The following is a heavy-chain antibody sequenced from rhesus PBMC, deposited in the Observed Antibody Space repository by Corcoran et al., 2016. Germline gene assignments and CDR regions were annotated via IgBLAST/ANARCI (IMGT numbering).Heavy chain of an antibody. CDR3: ARGVSAIGP. Sequence: QVQLQESGPGLGKPPETLSLTCAVSGGLISREYWSWMRQATGKGLEWIGYICGGGSPTEYNPSLKSRVTLSVDTSKNQVSLKVTSVTAADTAVYYCARGVSAIGPWGQGLLVTVS. D-gene: IGHD2-39*01. J-gene: IGHJ4*01. V-gene: IGHV4S11*01. CDR2: ICGGGSPT. CDR1: GGLISREY.